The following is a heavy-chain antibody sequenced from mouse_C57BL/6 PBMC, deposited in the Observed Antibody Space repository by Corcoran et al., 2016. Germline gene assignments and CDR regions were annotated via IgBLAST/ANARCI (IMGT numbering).Heavy chain of an antibody. Sequence: EVQLQQSGPELVKPGASVKISCKASGYTFTDYYMNWVKQSHGKSLEWIGDINPNNGGTSYNQKFKGKATLTVDKSSSTAYMELRSLTSEDSAVYYCARLGLRPPRYWGQGTTLTVSS. CDR3: ARLGLRPPRY. D-gene: IGHD1-2*01. CDR2: INPNNGGT. V-gene: IGHV1-26*01. CDR1: GYTFTDYY. J-gene: IGHJ2*01.